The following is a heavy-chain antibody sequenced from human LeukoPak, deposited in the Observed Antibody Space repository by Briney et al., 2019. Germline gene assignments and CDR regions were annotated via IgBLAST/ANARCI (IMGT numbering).Heavy chain of an antibody. D-gene: IGHD3-22*01. CDR2: ISYDGSNK. CDR1: GFTFSSYA. Sequence: GGSLRPSCAASGFTFSSYAMHWVRQAPGKGLEWVAVISYDGSNKYYADSVKGRFTISRDNSKNTLYLQMNSLRAEDTAVYYCASYAYYDSSGYDDLFDYWGQGTLVTVSS. CDR3: ASYAYYDSSGYDDLFDY. V-gene: IGHV3-30*04. J-gene: IGHJ4*02.